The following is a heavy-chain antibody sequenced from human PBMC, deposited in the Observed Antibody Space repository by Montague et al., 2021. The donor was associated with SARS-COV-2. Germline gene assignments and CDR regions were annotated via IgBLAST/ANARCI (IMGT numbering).Heavy chain of an antibody. J-gene: IGHJ1*01. CDR2: VYYSGNS. Sequence: SETLSLTCTVSGGSISSRCYYWICHRPPPGLGLEGIMNVYYSGNSNYYSSIQSPVSISIYTSKNPFSLKLISATAADTAMYYCARRVDRGIVFVPSAIDFHLWGQGTLVSVSS. CDR1: GGSISSRCYY. D-gene: IGHD2-2*02. CDR3: ARRVDRGIVFVPSAIDFHL. V-gene: IGHV4-39*01.